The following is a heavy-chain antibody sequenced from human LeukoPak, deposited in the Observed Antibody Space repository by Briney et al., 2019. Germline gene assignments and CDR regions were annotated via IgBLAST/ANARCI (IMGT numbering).Heavy chain of an antibody. CDR3: ARGPAEDKYDLWSGSSYFDY. CDR2: INHSGST. CDR1: GGSFSGYY. D-gene: IGHD3-3*01. Sequence: PSETLSLTCAVYGGSFSGYYWSWIRQPPGKGLEWIGEINHSGSTNYNPSLKSRVTISVDTSKNQFSLKLSSVTAADTAVYYCARGPAEDKYDLWSGSSYFDYWGQGTLVTVSS. J-gene: IGHJ4*02. V-gene: IGHV4-34*01.